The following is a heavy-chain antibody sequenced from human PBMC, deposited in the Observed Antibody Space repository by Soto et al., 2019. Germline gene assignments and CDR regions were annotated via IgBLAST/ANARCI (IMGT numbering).Heavy chain of an antibody. CDR1: GGSVSSDSYY. CDR3: ARDRTSRGYYYGMDV. V-gene: IGHV4-61*01. J-gene: IGHJ6*02. CDR2: IYYSGST. D-gene: IGHD3-10*01. Sequence: PSETLSLTCTVSGGSVSSDSYYWSWIRQPPGKGLEWIGDIYYSGSTNYNPSLKSRVTISLDTSKNQFSLKLSSVTAADTAVYYCARDRTSRGYYYGMDVWGQGTTVTAP.